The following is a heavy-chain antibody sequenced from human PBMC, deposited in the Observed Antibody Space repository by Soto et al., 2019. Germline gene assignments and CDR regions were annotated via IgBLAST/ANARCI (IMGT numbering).Heavy chain of an antibody. V-gene: IGHV1-69*12. D-gene: IGHD2-15*01. Sequence: QVQLVQSGAEVKKPGSSVTVSCKASGGTFGNSAISWVRQAPGQGLEWMGGIIPIFSTPDYAQEFQGRVTITADESTTTAYMELTSLKSEDTAVYYCARDKDRQQLGGNYYYGIDVWGQGTTVTVSS. J-gene: IGHJ6*02. CDR2: IIPIFSTP. CDR3: ARDKDRQQLGGNYYYGIDV. CDR1: GGTFGNSA.